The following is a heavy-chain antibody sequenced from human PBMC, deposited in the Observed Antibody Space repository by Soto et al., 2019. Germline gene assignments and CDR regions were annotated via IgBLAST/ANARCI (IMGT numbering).Heavy chain of an antibody. V-gene: IGHV5-51*01. J-gene: IGHJ6*02. CDR1: GYSFTSYW. Sequence: GESLKISCKGSGYSFTSYWNGWVRQMPGKGLEWMGIIYPGDSDTRYSPSFQGQVTISADKSISTAYLQWSSLKASDTAMYYCAGIAVAGTYYYGMDVWGQGTTVTVYS. CDR3: AGIAVAGTYYYGMDV. D-gene: IGHD6-19*01. CDR2: IYPGDSDT.